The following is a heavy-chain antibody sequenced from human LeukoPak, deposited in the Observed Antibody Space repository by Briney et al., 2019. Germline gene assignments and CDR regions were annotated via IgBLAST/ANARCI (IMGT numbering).Heavy chain of an antibody. Sequence: GGSLRLSCAASVFIFSSYEMNWVRQAPGKGLEWVSYISSSGSTIYYADSVKGRFTISRDNAKNSLYPQVNSLRADDTAVYYCARLQRYVSGYYYGMDVWGQGTTVTVSS. V-gene: IGHV3-48*03. D-gene: IGHD5-24*01. CDR1: VFIFSSYE. CDR3: ARLQRYVSGYYYGMDV. CDR2: ISSSGSTI. J-gene: IGHJ6*02.